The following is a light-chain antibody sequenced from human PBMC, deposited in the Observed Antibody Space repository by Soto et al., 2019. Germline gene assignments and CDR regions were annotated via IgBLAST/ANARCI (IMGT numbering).Light chain of an antibody. Sequence: DIQMTQSPSTLSASLGDRVTITCRASQSINNWLAWYQQKPGKAPKVLIYDASSLESGVPSRFSGSGSGTEFTLTISSLQPDDFATYYCQDHDRSWTFGQGTKLEMK. V-gene: IGKV1-5*01. CDR2: DAS. CDR1: QSINNW. J-gene: IGKJ2*01. CDR3: QDHDRSWT.